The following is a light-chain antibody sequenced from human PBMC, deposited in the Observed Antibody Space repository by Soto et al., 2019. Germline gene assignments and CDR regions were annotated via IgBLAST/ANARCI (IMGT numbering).Light chain of an antibody. CDR1: QSIGGN. CDR2: DAS. Sequence: EIVLTQSPATLSLSPGERATLSCRASQSIGGNLAWYQQKPGQAPRLLLYDASNRATGIPARFSGKGSGTDFTLTISSLEPEDFAVYYWQQRSNGPLFPFGPGTKVDIK. CDR3: QQRSNGPLFP. J-gene: IGKJ3*01. V-gene: IGKV3-11*01.